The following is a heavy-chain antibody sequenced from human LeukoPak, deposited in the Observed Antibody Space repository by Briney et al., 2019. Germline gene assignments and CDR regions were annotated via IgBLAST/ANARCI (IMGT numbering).Heavy chain of an antibody. V-gene: IGHV3-21*01. CDR2: ISSSSSYI. Sequence: PGGSLRLSCAASGFTFSIYSMNWVRQAPGKGLEWVSSISSSSSYIYYADSVKGRFTISRDNAKNSLYLQMNSLRAEDTAVYYCARDKWPDAFDIWGQGTMVIVSS. CDR3: ARDKWPDAFDI. J-gene: IGHJ3*02. D-gene: IGHD2-8*01. CDR1: GFTFSIYS.